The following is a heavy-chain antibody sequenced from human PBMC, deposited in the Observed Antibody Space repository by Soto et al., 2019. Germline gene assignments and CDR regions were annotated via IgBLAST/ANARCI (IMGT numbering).Heavy chain of an antibody. CDR3: AREYYDILTGRFDP. Sequence: RRSCAASGFTFSSCSMNWVRQAPGKGLEWVSYISSSSSTIYYADSVKGRFTISRDNAKNSLYLQMNSLRDEDTAVYYCAREYYDILTGRFDPWGQGTLVTV. D-gene: IGHD3-9*01. CDR1: GFTFSSCS. V-gene: IGHV3-48*02. CDR2: ISSSSSTI. J-gene: IGHJ5*02.